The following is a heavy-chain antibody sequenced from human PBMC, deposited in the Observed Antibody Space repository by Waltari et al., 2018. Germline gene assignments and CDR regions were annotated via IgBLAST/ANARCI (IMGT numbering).Heavy chain of an antibody. CDR2: SYSHGTT. V-gene: IGHV3-53*01. CDR3: TTRVAISGVPGMPDY. J-gene: IGHJ4*02. Sequence: VQLVESGGGLIQAGGSLRLSCAASGLTVGSTYMAWVRQAPGKGLESVAISYSHGTTSYADSVKVRFTISRDNSKNTLFLQMSSVRVDDTAMYYCTTRVAISGVPGMPDYWGQGTLVTVSS. CDR1: GLTVGSTY. D-gene: IGHD2-15*01.